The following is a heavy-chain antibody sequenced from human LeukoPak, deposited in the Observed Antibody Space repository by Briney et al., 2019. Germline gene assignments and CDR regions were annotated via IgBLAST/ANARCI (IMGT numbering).Heavy chain of an antibody. Sequence: PGGSLRLSCAASGFTFSDYYMSWIRQAPGKGLEWVSVIYSGGSTYYSDSVKGRFTISRDNSKNTLYLQMNSLRAEDTAVYYCARAIGDYYDSSAYDYWGQGTLVTVSS. CDR3: ARAIGDYYDSSAYDY. V-gene: IGHV3-53*01. J-gene: IGHJ4*02. CDR2: IYSGGST. D-gene: IGHD3-22*01. CDR1: GFTFSDYY.